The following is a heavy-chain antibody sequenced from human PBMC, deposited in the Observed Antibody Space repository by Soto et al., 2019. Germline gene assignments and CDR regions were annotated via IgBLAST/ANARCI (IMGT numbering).Heavy chain of an antibody. Sequence: LRLSCAASGFTFSSYGMHWVRQAPGKGLEWVAVIWYDGSNKYYADSVKGRFTISRDNSKNTLYLQMNSLRAEDTAVYYCARDSYGSGRNIDLYYYGMDVWGQGTTVTVSS. CDR2: IWYDGSNK. J-gene: IGHJ6*02. CDR1: GFTFSSYG. D-gene: IGHD3-10*01. V-gene: IGHV3-33*01. CDR3: ARDSYGSGRNIDLYYYGMDV.